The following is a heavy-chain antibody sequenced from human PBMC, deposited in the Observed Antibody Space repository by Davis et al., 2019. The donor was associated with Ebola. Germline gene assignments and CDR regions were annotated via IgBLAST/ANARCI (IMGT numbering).Heavy chain of an antibody. D-gene: IGHD2/OR15-2a*01. V-gene: IGHV4-34*01. CDR1: GGSFSGYY. Sequence: MPSETLSLTCAVYGGSFSGYYWSWIRQPPGKGLEWIGSIYYSGRTYYNPSLKSRVTISLDTSKNQFSLKLSSVTAADTAVYYCARLGSRGWFDPWGQGTLVTVSS. J-gene: IGHJ5*02. CDR3: ARLGSRGWFDP. CDR2: IYYSGRT.